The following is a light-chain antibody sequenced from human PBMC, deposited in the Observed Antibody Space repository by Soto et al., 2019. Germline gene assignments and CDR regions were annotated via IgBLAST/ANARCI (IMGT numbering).Light chain of an antibody. CDR1: PGISNA. CDR3: QQINRYPPIT. J-gene: IGKJ5*01. Sequence: AIQLTPSPSSLAASVGDRVPITCRARPGISNALAWYQQKPGKAPKLLIYDASSLERGDPSRFSGSGSGTDFTLTISRLPPEDFATYCWQQINRYPPITFGQGTRLEIK. CDR2: DAS. V-gene: IGKV1-13*02.